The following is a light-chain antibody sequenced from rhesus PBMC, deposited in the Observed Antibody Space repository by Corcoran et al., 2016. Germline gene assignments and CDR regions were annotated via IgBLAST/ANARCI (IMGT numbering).Light chain of an antibody. CDR2: AAS. V-gene: IGKV1-18*01. J-gene: IGKJ4*01. CDR3: QQCYNTPPT. Sequence: DIQMTQSPSSLSASVGDKVTITCRASQGISSWLAWYQPKPGKAPKLLIYAASSLQRGGPSRFSGMVSWTDYTLTISSLHPEDFAPDYCQQCYNTPPTFGGGTKVEIK. CDR1: QGISSW.